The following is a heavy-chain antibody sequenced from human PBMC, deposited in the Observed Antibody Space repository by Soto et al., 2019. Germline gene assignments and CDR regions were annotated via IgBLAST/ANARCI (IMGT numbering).Heavy chain of an antibody. J-gene: IGHJ5*02. CDR3: ARLLARTPS. CDR2: IIPILGIA. CDR1: GGTFSSYT. Sequence: QVQLVQSGAEVKKPGSSVKVSCKASGGTFSSYTIIWVRQAPGQGLEWMGRIIPILGIANYAQKFQGRVTITADKSTSTPYMELSSLRSEDTAVYYCARLLARTPSWGQGTLVTVSS. D-gene: IGHD6-19*01. V-gene: IGHV1-69*02.